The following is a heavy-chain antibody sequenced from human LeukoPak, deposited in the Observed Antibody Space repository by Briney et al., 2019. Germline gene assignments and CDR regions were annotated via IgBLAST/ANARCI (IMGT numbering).Heavy chain of an antibody. D-gene: IGHD6-13*01. CDR3: ARGYSSSPPYFDY. J-gene: IGHJ4*02. V-gene: IGHV4-34*01. Sequence: SETLSLTCAVYGGSFSGYYWSWIRQPPGKGLEWIGEINHSGSTNYNPSLKSRVTISVDTSKNQFSLKLSSVTAADTAVYYCARGYSSSPPYFDYWGQGTLVTVSS. CDR1: GGSFSGYY. CDR2: INHSGST.